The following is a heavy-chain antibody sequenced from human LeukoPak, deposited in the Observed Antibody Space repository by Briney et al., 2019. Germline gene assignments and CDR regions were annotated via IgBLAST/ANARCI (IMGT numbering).Heavy chain of an antibody. CDR3: ARTLPNYYYGMDV. Sequence: SEKVSCTASGYTFSGYYMHWVRKAPGQGLEWMGWINPNSGDTNYAQKFQGRVSMTRDTSINTAYMELSRLRSDDTSVYYCARTLPNYYYGMDVWGQGTTVTVSS. V-gene: IGHV1-2*02. D-gene: IGHD1-26*01. J-gene: IGHJ6*02. CDR1: GYTFSGYY. CDR2: INPNSGDT.